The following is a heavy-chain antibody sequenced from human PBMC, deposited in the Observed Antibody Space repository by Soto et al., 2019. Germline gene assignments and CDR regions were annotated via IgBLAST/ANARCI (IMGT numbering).Heavy chain of an antibody. D-gene: IGHD5-12*01. CDR2: IIPIFGTA. J-gene: IGHJ6*02. CDR1: GGTFSSYA. V-gene: IGHV1-69*13. Sequence: ASVKVSCKASGGTFSSYAISWVRQAPRQGLEWMGGIIPIFGTANYAQKFQGRVTITADESTSTAYMELSSLRSEDTAVYYCARERSGGYSGYDSYYYYGMDVWGQGTTVTVSS. CDR3: ARERSGGYSGYDSYYYYGMDV.